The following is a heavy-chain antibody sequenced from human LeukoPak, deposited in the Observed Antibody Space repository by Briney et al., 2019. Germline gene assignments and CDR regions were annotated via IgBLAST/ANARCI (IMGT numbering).Heavy chain of an antibody. CDR1: GGSISGYY. Sequence: SETLSLTCTVSGGSISGYYWSWIRQPPGKGLEWIGYIYYSGSTNYNPSLKSRVTISVDTSKNQFSLKLSSVTAADTAVYYCARRPYEGRFDPWGQGTLVTVSS. CDR3: ARRPYEGRFDP. V-gene: IGHV4-59*08. J-gene: IGHJ5*02. CDR2: IYYSGST. D-gene: IGHD3-22*01.